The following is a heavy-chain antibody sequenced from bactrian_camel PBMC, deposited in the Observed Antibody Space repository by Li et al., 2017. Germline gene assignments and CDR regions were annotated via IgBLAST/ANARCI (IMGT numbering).Heavy chain of an antibody. Sequence: HVQLVESGGGSVQDGGSLRLSCVPSGPTNSRYCMGWFRQAPGKEREAVAAIYASGGSKYVPDSMKGRFTISRDDNENTLYLQLNSLKGEDTAMYYCTKIRNGWSAYVGMDYWGKGTQVTVS. D-gene: IGHD1*01. CDR1: GPTNSRYC. V-gene: IGHV3S1*01. CDR2: IYASGGSK. J-gene: IGHJ7*01.